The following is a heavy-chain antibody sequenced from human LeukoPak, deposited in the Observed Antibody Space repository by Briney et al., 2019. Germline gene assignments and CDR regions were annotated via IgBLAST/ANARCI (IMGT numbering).Heavy chain of an antibody. D-gene: IGHD2-2*01. CDR3: TTVPDGYCSSTSCPLWGY. CDR1: GFTFSGSA. V-gene: IGHV3-73*01. J-gene: IGHJ4*02. Sequence: GGSLRLSCAASGFTFSGSAMHWVRPASGKGLELVGRVRSKANSYATTYAASVKGRFTISRDDSKNTVYLQINSLKTEDTAMYYCTTVPDGYCSSTSCPLWGYWGQGTLVTVSS. CDR2: VRSKANSYAT.